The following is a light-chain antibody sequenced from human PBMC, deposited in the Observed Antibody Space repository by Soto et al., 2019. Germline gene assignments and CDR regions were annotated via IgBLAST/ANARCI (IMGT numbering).Light chain of an antibody. CDR3: QQHGSSPIT. CDR1: RSVTNNY. J-gene: IGKJ5*01. CDR2: GAS. Sequence: IVLTQSPCTLSFFPGERASLSCRASRSVTNNYLAWHQQKPGQTPRLLIYGASSRATGIPDRFSGSGSGTDFTLTISRLEPEDFAVYYCQQHGSSPITFGQGTRLEI. V-gene: IGKV3-20*01.